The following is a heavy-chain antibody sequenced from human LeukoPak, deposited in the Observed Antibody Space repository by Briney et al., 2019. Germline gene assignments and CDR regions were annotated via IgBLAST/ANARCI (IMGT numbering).Heavy chain of an antibody. J-gene: IGHJ5*02. D-gene: IGHD5-18*01. CDR1: GFTFDDYA. V-gene: IGHV3-43D*03. CDR3: AKDRKSKRYSYGFGGFDP. CDR2: ISWDGGST. Sequence: GGSLRLSCAASGFTFDDYAMHWVGQAPGKGLDWVSLISWDGGSTYYADSVKGRFTISRDNSKNSLYLQMSSLRAEDTALYYCAKDRKSKRYSYGFGGFDPWGQGTLVTVSS.